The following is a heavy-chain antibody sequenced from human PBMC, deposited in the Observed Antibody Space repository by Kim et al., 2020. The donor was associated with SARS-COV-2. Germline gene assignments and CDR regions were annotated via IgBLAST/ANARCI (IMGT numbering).Heavy chain of an antibody. Sequence: QGRVTMTRNTSISTAYMELSSLRSEDTAVYYCARGLGYYYGSGTIPFDYWGQGTLVTVSS. CDR3: ARGLGYYYGSGTIPFDY. D-gene: IGHD3-10*01. V-gene: IGHV1-8*01. J-gene: IGHJ4*02.